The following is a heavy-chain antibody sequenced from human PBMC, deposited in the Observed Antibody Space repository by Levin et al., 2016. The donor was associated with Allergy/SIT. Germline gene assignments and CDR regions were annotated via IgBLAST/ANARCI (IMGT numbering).Heavy chain of an antibody. CDR3: ARAAWWAVAGNHYFYMDV. CDR2: ISPTGNT. J-gene: IGHJ6*03. V-gene: IGHV4-61*02. D-gene: IGHD6-19*01. Sequence: WIRQPPGKGLEWIGRISPTGNTNYNPSLRSRVSISVDTSKNQFSLKLSSVTASDTAVYYCARAAWWAVAGNHYFYMDVWGNGTTVTVSS.